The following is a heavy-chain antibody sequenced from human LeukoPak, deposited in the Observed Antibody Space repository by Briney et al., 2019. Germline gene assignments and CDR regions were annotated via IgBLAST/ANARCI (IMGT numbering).Heavy chain of an antibody. J-gene: IGHJ4*02. D-gene: IGHD4-17*01. CDR3: AREWRRGYGDYGHDY. V-gene: IGHV4-38-2*02. CDR1: GYSISSGYY. Sequence: SETLSLTCAVSGYSISSGYYWGWIRQPPGKGLEWIGSIYHSGSTYYNPSLKSRVTISVDTSKNQSSLKLSSVTAADTAVYYCAREWRRGYGDYGHDYWGQGTLVTVSS. CDR2: IYHSGST.